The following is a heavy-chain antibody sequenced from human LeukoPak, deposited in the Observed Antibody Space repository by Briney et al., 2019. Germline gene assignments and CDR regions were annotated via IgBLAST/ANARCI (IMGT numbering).Heavy chain of an antibody. V-gene: IGHV3-33*01. D-gene: IGHD2-2*01. CDR3: ARGYCSSTSCPYGSGSRDDAFDI. Sequence: GGSLRLSCAASGFTFSSYGMHWVRQAPGKGLEWVAVIWYDGSNKYYADSVKGRFTISRDNSKNTLYLQMNSLRAEDTAVYYCARGYCSSTSCPYGSGSRDDAFDIWGQGTMVTVSS. CDR2: IWYDGSNK. CDR1: GFTFSSYG. J-gene: IGHJ3*02.